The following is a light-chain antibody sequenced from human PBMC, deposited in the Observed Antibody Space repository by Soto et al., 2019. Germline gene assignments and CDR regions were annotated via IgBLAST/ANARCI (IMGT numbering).Light chain of an antibody. CDR1: SSNIGAGYD. Sequence: QSVLTQPPSVSGAPGQRVTISCTGSSSNIGAGYDVHWYQQLPGTAPKLLIYGNSNRPSGVPDRFSGSKSGTSASLVITGLQAEDEADYYCQSHDSSLSAPVFGTGTKLTVL. J-gene: IGLJ1*01. CDR2: GNS. CDR3: QSHDSSLSAPV. V-gene: IGLV1-40*01.